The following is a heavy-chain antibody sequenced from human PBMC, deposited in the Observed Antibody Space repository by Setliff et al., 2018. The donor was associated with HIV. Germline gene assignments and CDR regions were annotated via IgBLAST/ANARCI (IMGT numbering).Heavy chain of an antibody. Sequence: GGSLRLSCAATGFTFTSYVLHWVRQAPGKGLEWVAVMSIGGHIKIYADSVKGRFTMSRDNAKNSLYLQMDSLRVEDTGFYYCARDPYWLEGYFDYWGPGTLVTVSS. CDR2: MSIGGHIK. V-gene: IGHV3-33*08. CDR3: ARDPYWLEGYFDY. J-gene: IGHJ4*02. D-gene: IGHD6-19*01. CDR1: GFTFTSYV.